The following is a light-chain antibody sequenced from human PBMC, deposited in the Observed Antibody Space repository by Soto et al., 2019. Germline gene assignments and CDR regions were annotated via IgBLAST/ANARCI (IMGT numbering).Light chain of an antibody. Sequence: DIQMTQSPSTLSASVGDRVTITCRASQSISSWLAWYQQKPGKAPKLLIYKASSLESGVPSRFSGSGSGTEFTLTISSLQPDEFATYYCQQYNSDPWTFGQGTKVEIK. CDR1: QSISSW. CDR3: QQYNSDPWT. CDR2: KAS. J-gene: IGKJ1*01. V-gene: IGKV1-5*03.